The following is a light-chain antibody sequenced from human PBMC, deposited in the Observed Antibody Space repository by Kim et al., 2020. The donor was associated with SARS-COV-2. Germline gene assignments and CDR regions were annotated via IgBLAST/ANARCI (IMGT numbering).Light chain of an antibody. CDR1: QSVLYRSSNKNY. J-gene: IGKJ4*01. Sequence: DIVMTQSPDSLAVSLGERATINCKSSQSVLYRSSNKNYLAWYQQKPGQPPKLLIYWASTRESGVPDRFSGSGSGPDFTLTISSLQAEDVAVYYCQQYYSIPVTFGGGTKLEI. CDR3: QQYYSIPVT. CDR2: WAS. V-gene: IGKV4-1*01.